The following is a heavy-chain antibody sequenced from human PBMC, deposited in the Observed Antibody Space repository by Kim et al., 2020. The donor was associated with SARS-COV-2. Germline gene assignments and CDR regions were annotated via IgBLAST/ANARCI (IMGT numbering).Heavy chain of an antibody. J-gene: IGHJ4*02. Sequence: SVKVSCKASGGTFSSYAISWVRQAPGQGLEWMGRIIPILGIANYAQKFQGRVTITADKSTSTAYMELSSLRSEDTAVYYCARELGIVVVPAAMGSFDYWGQGTLVTVSS. V-gene: IGHV1-69*04. CDR3: ARELGIVVVPAAMGSFDY. D-gene: IGHD2-2*03. CDR1: GGTFSSYA. CDR2: IIPILGIA.